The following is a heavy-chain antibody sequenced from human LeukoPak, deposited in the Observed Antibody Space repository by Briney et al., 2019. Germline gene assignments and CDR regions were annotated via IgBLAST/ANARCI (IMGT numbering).Heavy chain of an antibody. J-gene: IGHJ4*02. Sequence: SQTLSLTCTVSGGSISSGSYYWSWIRQPPGKGLEWIGEINHSGSTNYNPSLKSRVTISVDTSKNQFSLKLSSVTAADTAVYYCARVGSSSWSGFDYWGQGTLVTVSS. D-gene: IGHD6-13*01. CDR3: ARVGSSSWSGFDY. CDR2: INHSGST. V-gene: IGHV4-39*07. CDR1: GGSISSGSYY.